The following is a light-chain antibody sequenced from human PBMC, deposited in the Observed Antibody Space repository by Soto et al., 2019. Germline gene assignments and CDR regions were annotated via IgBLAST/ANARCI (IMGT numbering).Light chain of an antibody. CDR3: QQYGSSGT. CDR1: QTLSPNY. Sequence: DIVLTQSPGTLSLSPGERATLSCRASQTLSPNYLAWCQQKPGHPPRLLIYGSSKRATGIPDRFSGRGSGTDFTLTISRLEPEDFAVYYCQQYGSSGTFGQGTKVDIK. CDR2: GSS. V-gene: IGKV3-20*01. J-gene: IGKJ1*01.